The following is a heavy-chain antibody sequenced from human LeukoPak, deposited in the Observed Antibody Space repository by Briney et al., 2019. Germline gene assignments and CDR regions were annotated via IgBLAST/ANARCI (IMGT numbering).Heavy chain of an antibody. CDR1: GGSFSGYY. CDR3: ARGVSYYYDSSGYYYDYYYYMDV. V-gene: IGHV4-34*01. Sequence: SETPSLTCAVYGGSFSGYYWSWIRQPPGKGLEWIGEINHSGSTNYNPSLKSRVTISVDTSKNQFSLKLSSVTAADTAVYYCARGVSYYYDSSGYYYDYYYYMDVWGKGTTVTVSS. J-gene: IGHJ6*03. D-gene: IGHD3-22*01. CDR2: INHSGST.